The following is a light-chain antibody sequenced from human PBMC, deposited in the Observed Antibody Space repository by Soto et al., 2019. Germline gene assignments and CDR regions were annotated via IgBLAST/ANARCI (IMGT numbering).Light chain of an antibody. CDR2: AAS. J-gene: IGKJ5*01. CDR3: QQSYSTLFT. Sequence: DIQMTQSPSSLSASVGYMVTITCRASQSISSYLNWYQQKPGKAPKLLIYAASSLQSGVPSRFSGSGSGTDFTLTISSLQPEDFATYYCQQSYSTLFTFGQGTRLEIK. CDR1: QSISSY. V-gene: IGKV1-39*01.